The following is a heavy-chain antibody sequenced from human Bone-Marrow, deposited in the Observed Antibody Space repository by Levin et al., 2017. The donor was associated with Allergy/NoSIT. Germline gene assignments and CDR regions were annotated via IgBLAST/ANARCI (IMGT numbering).Heavy chain of an antibody. CDR1: QFVFSAHP. CDR2: LASDGDYT. D-gene: IGHD5-12*01. J-gene: IGHJ4*02. V-gene: IGHV3-30*03. CDR3: ARGGGYEYEDRREHYFDL. Sequence: GGSLRLSCSASQFVFSAHPMHWVRLAPGTGLEWVATLASDGDYTYYRKSLMGRFTISRDNSDNKLYLEMKNLISDDTAVYYFARGGGYEYEDRREHYFDLWGQGTLVTV.